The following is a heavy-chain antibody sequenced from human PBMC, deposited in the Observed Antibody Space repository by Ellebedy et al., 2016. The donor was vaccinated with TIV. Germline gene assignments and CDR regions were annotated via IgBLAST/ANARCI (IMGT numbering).Heavy chain of an antibody. CDR3: ARTVAGPYEAFEI. J-gene: IGHJ3*02. D-gene: IGHD6-19*01. CDR1: GYSFTDYY. Sequence: AASVKVSCKASGYSFTDYYMHWARQAPGQGLEWMGIMNPSGGNTIYAEKVQGRVTMTRDTSTTTIYMELSRLTSEDTAVYYCARTVAGPYEAFEIWGQGTMVTVSS. CDR2: MNPSGGNT. V-gene: IGHV1-46*01.